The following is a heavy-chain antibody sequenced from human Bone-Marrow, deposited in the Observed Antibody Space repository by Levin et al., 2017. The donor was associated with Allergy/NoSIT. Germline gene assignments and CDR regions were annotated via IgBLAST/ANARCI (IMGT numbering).Heavy chain of an antibody. CDR3: ARGRGGYNRIDY. CDR2: IYYSGST. Sequence: NPSETLSLTCTVSGGSVSSGSYYWSWIRQPPGKGLEWIGYIYYSGSTNYNPSLKSRVTISVDTSKNQFSLKLSSVTAADTAVYYCARGRGGYNRIDYWGQGTLVTVSS. D-gene: IGHD5-24*01. J-gene: IGHJ4*02. CDR1: GGSVSSGSYY. V-gene: IGHV4-61*01.